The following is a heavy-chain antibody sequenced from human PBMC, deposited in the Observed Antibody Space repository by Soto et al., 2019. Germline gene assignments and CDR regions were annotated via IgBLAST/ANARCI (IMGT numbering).Heavy chain of an antibody. CDR1: GGSFSGYY. Sequence: SETLSLTCAVYGGSFSGYYWSWIRQPPGKGLEWIGEINHGGSTNYNPSLKSRVTISVDTSKNQFSLKLSSVTAADTAVYYCAREVKSITGTWYYYMDVWGKGTTVTVSS. J-gene: IGHJ6*03. CDR3: AREVKSITGTWYYYMDV. V-gene: IGHV4-34*01. CDR2: INHGGST. D-gene: IGHD1-7*01.